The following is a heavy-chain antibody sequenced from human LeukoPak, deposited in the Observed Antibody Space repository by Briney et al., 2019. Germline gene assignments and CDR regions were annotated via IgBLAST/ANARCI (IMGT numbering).Heavy chain of an antibody. D-gene: IGHD6-6*01. CDR1: GGSFSGYY. J-gene: IGHJ3*02. Sequence: SETLSLTCAVYGGSFSGYYWSWIRQPPGKGLEWIGEINHSGSTNYNPSLKSRVTISVDTSKNQFSLKLRSVTAADTAVFYCARVHRLVPGPFHIWGQGTMVIVSS. CDR3: ARVHRLVPGPFHI. CDR2: INHSGST. V-gene: IGHV4-34*01.